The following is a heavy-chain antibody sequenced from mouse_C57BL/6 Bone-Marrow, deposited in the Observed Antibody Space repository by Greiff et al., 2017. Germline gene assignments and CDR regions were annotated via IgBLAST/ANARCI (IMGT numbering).Heavy chain of an antibody. CDR1: GYSITSGYY. Sequence: DVQLVESGPGLVKPSQSLSLTCSVTGYSITSGYYWNWIRQFPGNKLEWMGYISYDGSNNYNPSLKKRISITRDTSKNQFFLKLNSVTTEDTATYYCARALDVWGTGTTVTVSA. CDR2: ISYDGSN. J-gene: IGHJ1*03. V-gene: IGHV3-6*01. CDR3: ARALDV.